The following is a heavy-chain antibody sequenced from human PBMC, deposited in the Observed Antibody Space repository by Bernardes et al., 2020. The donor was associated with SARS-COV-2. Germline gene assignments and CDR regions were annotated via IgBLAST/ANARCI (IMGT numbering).Heavy chain of an antibody. Sequence: ASVKVSCKASGYTYTDYGIAWVRQAPGHGLEWLGWISGYNGNTNYARPLQGRISMASDLSTNTAFMELRRLRIDDTAVYFCARVEGFCSGGTCFSLFYFDHWGLGTQVSVSS. D-gene: IGHD2-15*01. V-gene: IGHV1-18*04. J-gene: IGHJ4*02. CDR3: ARVEGFCSGGTCFSLFYFDH. CDR2: ISGYNGNT. CDR1: GYTYTDYG.